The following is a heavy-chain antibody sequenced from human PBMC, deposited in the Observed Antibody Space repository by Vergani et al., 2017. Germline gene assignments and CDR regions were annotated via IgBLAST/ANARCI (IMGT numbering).Heavy chain of an antibody. CDR3: ASKPYDFWTGYWDDYYYMDV. Sequence: QVQLQQWGAGLLKPSETLSLTCAVYGGSFSGYYWAWIRQPPGTGLEWIGNIYYSGSAHYNPSLRSRVTISVDMSKNQFSLKLSSVTAADTAVYYCASKPYDFWTGYWDDYYYMDVWGNGTTVTVSS. V-gene: IGHV4-34*01. CDR2: IYYSGSA. J-gene: IGHJ6*03. D-gene: IGHD3-3*01. CDR1: GGSFSGYY.